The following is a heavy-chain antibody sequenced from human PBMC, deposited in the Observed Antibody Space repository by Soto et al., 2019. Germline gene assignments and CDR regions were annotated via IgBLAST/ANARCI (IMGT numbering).Heavy chain of an antibody. J-gene: IGHJ4*02. V-gene: IGHV4-31*03. D-gene: IGHD2-15*01. CDR3: ARSAPHRWYFDY. Sequence: SETLSLTCPVSGGSISSGGYYWSWLRQHPGKGLEWIGYIYYSGSTYYNPSLKSRVTISADKSISTAYLQWSSLKASDTAMYYCARSAPHRWYFDYWGQGTLVTVSS. CDR1: GGSISSGGYY. CDR2: IYYSGST.